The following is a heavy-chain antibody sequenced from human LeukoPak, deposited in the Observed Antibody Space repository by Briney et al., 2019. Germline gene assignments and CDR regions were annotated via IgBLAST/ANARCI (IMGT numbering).Heavy chain of an antibody. J-gene: IGHJ4*02. CDR3: ARAAKWELLRGGLDY. CDR2: IHPNSGDT. Sequence: ASVKVSCKASGYTFTDYYMHWVRQAPGQGLEWMGWIHPNSGDTKYAQKFQGRVTITRDTSISTAYMEVSSLRSDDTAVYYCARAAKWELLRGGLDYWGQGTLVTVSS. D-gene: IGHD1-26*01. V-gene: IGHV1-2*02. CDR1: GYTFTDYY.